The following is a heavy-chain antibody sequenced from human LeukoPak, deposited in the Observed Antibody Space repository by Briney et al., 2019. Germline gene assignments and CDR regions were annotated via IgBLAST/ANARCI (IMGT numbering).Heavy chain of an antibody. CDR3: ARGNYYDSSGYTTGDWFDP. D-gene: IGHD3-22*01. CDR1: GFTFSYYA. J-gene: IGHJ5*02. CDR2: ISSDGSNK. V-gene: IGHV3-30-3*01. Sequence: PGGSLRLSCAASGFTFSYYAMHWVRQAPGKGLEWVAVISSDGSNKYYADSVKGRFTISRDNSKNTLYLQMSSLRAEDTAVYYCARGNYYDSSGYTTGDWFDPWGQGTLVTVSS.